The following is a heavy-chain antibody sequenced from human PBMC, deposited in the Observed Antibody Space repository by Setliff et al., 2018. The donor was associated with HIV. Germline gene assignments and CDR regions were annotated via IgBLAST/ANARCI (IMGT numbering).Heavy chain of an antibody. D-gene: IGHD3-22*01. CDR1: GGSISSSTYY. CDR2: IDHSGST. CDR3: AHYYYDTSGQPFDY. J-gene: IGHJ4*02. V-gene: IGHV4-39*01. Sequence: PSETLSLTCSVSGGSISSSTYYWGWIRQPPGKGLEWIGDIDHSGSTNYKPSLKSRVTISVDTSKNQFSLKLSSVTAADTAVYYCAHYYYDTSGQPFDYWGQGTLVTVSS.